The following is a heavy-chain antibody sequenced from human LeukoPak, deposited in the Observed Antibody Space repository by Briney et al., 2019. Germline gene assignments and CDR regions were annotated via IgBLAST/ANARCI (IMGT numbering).Heavy chain of an antibody. CDR3: ARGVEPLAANTLAY. CDR1: GFSFSDYD. D-gene: IGHD1-14*01. J-gene: IGHJ4*02. CDR2: LYSDGNT. V-gene: IGHV3-53*01. Sequence: PGGSLRLSCSASGFSFSDYDMNWFRQAPGKGLEWVSVLYSDGNTKYADSVQGRFTISRDNSKNTLYLEMNSLSPDDTAVYYCARGVEPLAANTLAYWGQGTLVTVSS.